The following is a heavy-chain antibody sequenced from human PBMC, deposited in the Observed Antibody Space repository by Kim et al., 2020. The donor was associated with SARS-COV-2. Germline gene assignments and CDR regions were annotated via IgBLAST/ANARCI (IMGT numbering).Heavy chain of an antibody. Sequence: GGSLRLSCAASGFTFSSYAMHWVRQAPGKVLEWVAVISYDGSNKYYADSVKGRFTISRDNSNNTLYLQMNSLRAEDTAVYYCARFAVAGTVYAFDIWGQG. CDR1: GFTFSSYA. D-gene: IGHD6-19*01. J-gene: IGHJ3*02. CDR3: ARFAVAGTVYAFDI. V-gene: IGHV3-30-3*01. CDR2: ISYDGSNK.